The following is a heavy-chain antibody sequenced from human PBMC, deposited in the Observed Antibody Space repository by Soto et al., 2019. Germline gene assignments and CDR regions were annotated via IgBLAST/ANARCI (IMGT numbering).Heavy chain of an antibody. CDR2: ISSSGSTI. Sequence: QVQLVESGGGLVKPGGSLRLSCAASGFTFSDYYMSWIRQAPGKGLEWVSYISSSGSTIYYADYVKGRFTISRDNAKNSLYLQMNSLRAEDTAVYYCARDGQYCSSTSCYAHYYYMDVWGKGTTVTVSS. CDR3: ARDGQYCSSTSCYAHYYYMDV. J-gene: IGHJ6*03. V-gene: IGHV3-11*01. D-gene: IGHD2-2*01. CDR1: GFTFSDYY.